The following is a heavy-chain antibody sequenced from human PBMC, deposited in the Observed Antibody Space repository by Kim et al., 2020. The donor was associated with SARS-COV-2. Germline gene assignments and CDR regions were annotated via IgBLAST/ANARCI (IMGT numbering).Heavy chain of an antibody. CDR3: ASLYYYGWDY. CDR1: GGSISSSSYY. V-gene: IGHV4-39*01. Sequence: SETLSLTCTVSGGSISSSSYYWGWIRQPPGKGLEWIGSIYYSGSTYYNPSLNSRVTISVDTSKNQFSLKLSSVTAADTAVYYCASLYYYGWDYWGQGTLVTVSS. D-gene: IGHD3-10*01. CDR2: IYYSGST. J-gene: IGHJ4*02.